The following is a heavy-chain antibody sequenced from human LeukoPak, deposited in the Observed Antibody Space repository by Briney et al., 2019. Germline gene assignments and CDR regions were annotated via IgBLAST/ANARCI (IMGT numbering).Heavy chain of an antibody. J-gene: IGHJ3*02. CDR1: GYSFTSFH. CDR3: ARRGLVAGIYDLVYGFDI. V-gene: IGHV1-8*03. CDR2: MNPNTGNT. Sequence: ASVKVSCKAAGYSFTSFHINWVRQAPGKGPEWMGWMNPNTGNTGFAQKFQGRVTITQNSSISTVYMELNSLTSEDTAVYYCARRGLVAGIYDLVYGFDIWGQGTMVTVSS. D-gene: IGHD3/OR15-3a*01.